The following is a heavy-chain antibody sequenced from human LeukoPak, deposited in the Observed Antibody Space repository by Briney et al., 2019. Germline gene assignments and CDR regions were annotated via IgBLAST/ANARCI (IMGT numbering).Heavy chain of an antibody. D-gene: IGHD6-13*01. Sequence: GASVKVSCKASGYTFTGYYMHWVRQAPGQGLEWMGWINPNSGGTNYTQKFQGRVTMTRDTSINTAYMELSRLRSDDTAVYYCARRYSSSSFNPWGQGTLVTVSS. J-gene: IGHJ5*02. CDR2: INPNSGGT. CDR1: GYTFTGYY. CDR3: ARRYSSSSFNP. V-gene: IGHV1-2*02.